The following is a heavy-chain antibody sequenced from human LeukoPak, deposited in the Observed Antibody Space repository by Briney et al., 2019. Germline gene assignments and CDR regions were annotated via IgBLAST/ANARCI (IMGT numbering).Heavy chain of an antibody. J-gene: IGHJ4*02. Sequence: GGSLRLSCAASGFTFSSYAMSWVRQAPAKGLEWVSAISGSGGSTYYADSVKGRFTISRDNSKNTLYLQMNSLRAEDTSVYYCEEGTAYLSGWYDYWGQGTLVTVSS. CDR2: ISGSGGST. CDR3: EEGTAYLSGWYDY. D-gene: IGHD6-19*01. V-gene: IGHV3-23*01. CDR1: GFTFSSYA.